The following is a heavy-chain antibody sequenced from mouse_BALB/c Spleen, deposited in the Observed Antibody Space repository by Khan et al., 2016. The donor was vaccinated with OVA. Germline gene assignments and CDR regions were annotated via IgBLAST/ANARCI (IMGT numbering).Heavy chain of an antibody. J-gene: IGHJ4*01. D-gene: IGHD2-3*01. CDR2: ISSSGST. CDR1: GYSITSDYA. Sequence: EVQLQESGPGLVKPSQSLSLTCTVTGYSITSDYAWNWIRQFPGNKLEWMGYISSSGSTNYNPALKSRISITRDTSKNQFFLQLNSVTTDDTVTYYCARDGSRYNYAMDYWGQGTSVTVSS. V-gene: IGHV3-2*02. CDR3: ARDGSRYNYAMDY.